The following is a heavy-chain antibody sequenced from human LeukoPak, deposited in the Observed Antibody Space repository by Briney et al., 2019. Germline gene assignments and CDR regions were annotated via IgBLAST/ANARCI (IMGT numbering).Heavy chain of an antibody. J-gene: IGHJ4*02. V-gene: IGHV3-53*01. CDR3: TREDYHYASGH. D-gene: IGHD3-10*01. CDR2: IFSTDKT. Sequence: GGSLRLTFAASGITVSTNYMNWVRQAPGKGLEWVSVIFSTDKTNYADSVQGRFTISRDPSKNTVYLQMNSLRGEDTAVYYCTREDYHYASGHWAQGTLVTVSS. CDR1: GITVSTNY.